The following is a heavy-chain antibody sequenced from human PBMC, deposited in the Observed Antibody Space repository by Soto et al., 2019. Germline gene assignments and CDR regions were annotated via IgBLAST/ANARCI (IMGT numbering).Heavy chain of an antibody. CDR3: SRVPSVSVHYYYGMDV. Sequence: SETLSLTCTVSGGSISSYYWSWIRQPPGKGLEWIGYIYYSGSTNYNPSLKSRVTISVDTSKNQFSLKLSSVTAADTAVYYCSRVPSVSVHYYYGMDVWGQGTTVTVSS. CDR2: IYYSGST. CDR1: GGSISSYY. V-gene: IGHV4-59*01. J-gene: IGHJ6*02.